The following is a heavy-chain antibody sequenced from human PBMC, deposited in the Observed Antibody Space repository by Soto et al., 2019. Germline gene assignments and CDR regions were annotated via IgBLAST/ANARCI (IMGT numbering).Heavy chain of an antibody. CDR3: TTRAYYDILTGYPQFDY. CDR2: IKSKTDGGTT. V-gene: IGHV3-15*01. Sequence: GGSLRLSCAASGFTFSNAWMSWVRQAQGKGLEWVGRIKSKTDGGTTDYAAPVKGRFTISRDDSKNTLYLQMNSLKTEDTAVYYCTTRAYYDILTGYPQFDYWGQGTLVTVS. J-gene: IGHJ4*02. D-gene: IGHD3-9*01. CDR1: GFTFSNAW.